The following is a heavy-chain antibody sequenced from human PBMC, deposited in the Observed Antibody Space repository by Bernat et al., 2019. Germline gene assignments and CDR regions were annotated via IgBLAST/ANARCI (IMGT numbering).Heavy chain of an antibody. Sequence: EVQLVESGGGLVQPGGSLRLSCAASGFTFTDHHMDWVRQAPGKGLEWVGRSRNKANNYATQYAASVKGRFTISRDDSKNSVYLQMNSLKTEDTAIYYCARVATGITMVRGVIKNDWYFDLWGRGTLVTVSS. D-gene: IGHD3-10*01. J-gene: IGHJ2*01. CDR1: GFTFTDHH. V-gene: IGHV3-72*01. CDR2: SRNKANNYAT. CDR3: ARVATGITMVRGVIKNDWYFDL.